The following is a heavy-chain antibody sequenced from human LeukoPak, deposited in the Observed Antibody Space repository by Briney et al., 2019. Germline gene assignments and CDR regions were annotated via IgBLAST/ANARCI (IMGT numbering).Heavy chain of an antibody. V-gene: IGHV4-38-2*01. Sequence: PSETLSLTCVVSGYSISSGYFWGWIRQPPGKGLEWIGEINHSGSTNYNPSLKSRVTISVDTSKNQFSLKLSSVTAADTAVYYCARARVSTSFDYWGQGTLVTVSS. CDR3: ARARVSTSFDY. D-gene: IGHD2-2*01. J-gene: IGHJ4*02. CDR1: GYSISSGYF. CDR2: INHSGST.